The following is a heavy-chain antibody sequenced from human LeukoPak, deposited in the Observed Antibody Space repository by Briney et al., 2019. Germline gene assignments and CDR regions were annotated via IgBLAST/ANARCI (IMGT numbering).Heavy chain of an antibody. CDR1: GFTVSSSY. Sequence: PGGSLRLSCAASGFTVSSSYMSWVRQPPGKGLEWIGEINHSGSTNYHPSLKSRVTISVDTSKNQFSLKLSSVTAADTAVYYCARGASPFDYWGQGTLVTVSS. J-gene: IGHJ4*02. CDR3: ARGASPFDY. CDR2: INHSGST. D-gene: IGHD6-6*01. V-gene: IGHV4-34*01.